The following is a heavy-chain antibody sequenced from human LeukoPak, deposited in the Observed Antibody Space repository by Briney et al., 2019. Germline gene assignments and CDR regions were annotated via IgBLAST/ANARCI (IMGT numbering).Heavy chain of an antibody. D-gene: IGHD3-22*01. J-gene: IGHJ4*02. V-gene: IGHV4-34*01. CDR2: INHSGST. Sequence: PSETLSLTCAVYGGSFSGYYWSWIRQPPGKGLEWIGEINHSGSTNYNPSLKSRVTISEDTSKNQFSLKLSSVTAADTAVYYCAREAAEDSSGYPYRYFDYWGQGTLVTVSS. CDR3: AREAAEDSSGYPYRYFDY. CDR1: GGSFSGYY.